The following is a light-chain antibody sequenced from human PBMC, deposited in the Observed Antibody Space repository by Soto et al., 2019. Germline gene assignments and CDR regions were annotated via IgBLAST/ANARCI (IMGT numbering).Light chain of an antibody. Sequence: DIQMTQSPSSLSASVRDRFTITCRASQSISGSLNWYQQKPGKAPKLLIYTPSRLQSGVPTRFSGSGSGTDFTLTISNLQPEDFATYSCHQSYITPPALGQGTKVDIK. CDR3: HQSYITPPA. V-gene: IGKV1-39*01. J-gene: IGKJ2*01. CDR2: TPS. CDR1: QSISGS.